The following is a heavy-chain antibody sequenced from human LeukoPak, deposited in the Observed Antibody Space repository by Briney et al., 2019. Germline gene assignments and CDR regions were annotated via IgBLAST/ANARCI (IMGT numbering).Heavy chain of an antibody. V-gene: IGHV4-39*01. J-gene: IGHJ4*02. CDR2: IYYSGST. CDR1: GGSISSSSYY. D-gene: IGHD6-13*01. CDR3: ARPAAGTDPDY. Sequence: SETLSLTCTVSGGSISSSSYYWGWIRQPPGKGLEWIGSIYYSGSTYYNPSLKSRVTISVDTSKNQFSLKLGSVTAADTAVYYCARPAAGTDPDYWGQGTLVTVSS.